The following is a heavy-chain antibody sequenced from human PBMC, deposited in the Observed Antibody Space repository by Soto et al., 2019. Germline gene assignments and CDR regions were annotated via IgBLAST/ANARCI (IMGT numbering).Heavy chain of an antibody. V-gene: IGHV1-69*13. J-gene: IGHJ1*01. CDR2: IIPIFGTA. Sequence: VAPVKGSCKASGGTFSSYAISWVRQAPGQGLEWMGGIIPIFGTANYAQKFQGRVTITAGESTSTAYMELSSLRSEDTAVYYCARSLEGLAAADALQHWGQGTLVTVSS. CDR3: ARSLEGLAAADALQH. D-gene: IGHD6-13*01. CDR1: GGTFSSYA.